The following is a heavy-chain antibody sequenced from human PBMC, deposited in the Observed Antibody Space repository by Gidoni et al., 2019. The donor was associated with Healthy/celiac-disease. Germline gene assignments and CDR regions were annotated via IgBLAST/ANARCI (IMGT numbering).Heavy chain of an antibody. Sequence: EVQMVESGGGLVQPGRSLRLSCAASGFPFDDYALHWVRQAPGKGLGWVSGISWNSGCIGYADSVKGRFTISRDNAKNSLYLQMNSLRAEDTALYYCAKDRSPTVAGGPFDYWGQGTLVTVSS. V-gene: IGHV3-9*01. J-gene: IGHJ4*02. D-gene: IGHD6-19*01. CDR1: GFPFDDYA. CDR3: AKDRSPTVAGGPFDY. CDR2: ISWNSGCI.